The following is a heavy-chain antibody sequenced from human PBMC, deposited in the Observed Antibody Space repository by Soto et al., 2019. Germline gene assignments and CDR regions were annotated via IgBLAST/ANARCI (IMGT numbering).Heavy chain of an antibody. D-gene: IGHD6-13*01. J-gene: IGHJ5*02. CDR3: ARRYSSSFRWFDP. Sequence: SETLSLTCTVSGGFINSYYWSWIRHSPGKGLEWIGYIYYLGTTRYNPSLKSRVTLSVDTSKNQFSLKLSSVTAADTAVYYCARRYSSSFRWFDPWGQGTLVTVSS. CDR1: GGFINSYY. V-gene: IGHV4-59*12. CDR2: IYYLGTT.